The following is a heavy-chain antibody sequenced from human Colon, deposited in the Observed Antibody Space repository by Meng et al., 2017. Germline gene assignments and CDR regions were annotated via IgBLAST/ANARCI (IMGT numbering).Heavy chain of an antibody. D-gene: IGHD5-12*01. CDR3: ARDSSGYDY. V-gene: IGHV3-7*01. CDR2: INEDGSDQ. CDR1: GFTFSTYW. Sequence: GESLKISCAASGFTFSTYWMSWVRPAPGKGLELVANINEDGSDQYYVDSVKGRFTISRNNAKNSLYLQMNRLRAEYTAVYYCARDSSGYDYWGQGTLVTVSS. J-gene: IGHJ4*02.